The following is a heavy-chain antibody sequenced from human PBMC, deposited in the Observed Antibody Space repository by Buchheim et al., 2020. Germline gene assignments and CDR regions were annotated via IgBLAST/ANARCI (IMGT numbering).Heavy chain of an antibody. J-gene: IGHJ4*02. CDR3: AKDRSYCSGGSCPNYFDY. Sequence: QVQLVESGGGVVQPGRSLRLSCAASGFTFSRYHMHWVRQAPGKGLEWLAVISYDGSHKYYADSVKGRFSISRDNSKKQLYLQMNSLRADDTAVYYCAKDRSYCSGGSCPNYFDYWGQGTL. CDR1: GFTFSRYH. D-gene: IGHD2-15*01. CDR2: ISYDGSHK. V-gene: IGHV3-30*18.